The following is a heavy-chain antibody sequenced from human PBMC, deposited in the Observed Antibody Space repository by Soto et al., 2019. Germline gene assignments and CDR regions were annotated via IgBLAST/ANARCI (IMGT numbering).Heavy chain of an antibody. Sequence: QVQLVESGGGVVQPGRSLRLSCAASGFTFSSYGMHWVRQAPGKGLDWVAVISYERSTQYYGDSVQGRFTISRDNLKNMLYLQMNRLRVEDTAVYYCANETLSCSGGGTGYSVGNYGLDVWGQGTTVTVSS. V-gene: IGHV3-30*18. CDR3: ANETLSCSGGGTGYSVGNYGLDV. D-gene: IGHD2-15*01. J-gene: IGHJ6*02. CDR1: GFTFSSYG. CDR2: ISYERSTQ.